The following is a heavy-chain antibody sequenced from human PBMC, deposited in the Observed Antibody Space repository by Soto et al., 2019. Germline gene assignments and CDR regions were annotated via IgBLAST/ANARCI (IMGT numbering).Heavy chain of an antibody. V-gene: IGHV3-33*01. CDR1: GFMFSSYD. D-gene: IGHD1-20*01. Sequence: PGESLKISCAASGFMFSSYDMHWVRQAPGKGLEWVAVMGYDGTKKNYAASLKGRITISRDNSKNTLYLQMNSLRAEDTAVYYCARPTRYNWNDVGYWGQGTQVTVSS. CDR3: ARPTRYNWNDVGY. J-gene: IGHJ4*02. CDR2: MGYDGTKK.